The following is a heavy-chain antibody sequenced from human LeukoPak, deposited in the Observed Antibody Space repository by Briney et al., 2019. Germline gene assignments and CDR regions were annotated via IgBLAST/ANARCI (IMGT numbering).Heavy chain of an antibody. CDR1: GFTVSSNY. V-gene: IGHV3-53*01. J-gene: IGHJ4*02. CDR2: IYSGGST. CDR3: GMAAAGYDY. D-gene: IGHD6-13*01. Sequence: GGSLRLSCAASGFTVSSNYMSWVRQAPGKGLEWVSVIYSGGSTYYADSVKGRFTISRDNSKNTLYLQMNSLRAEDTAVYYCGMAAAGYDYWGQGTLSPSPQ.